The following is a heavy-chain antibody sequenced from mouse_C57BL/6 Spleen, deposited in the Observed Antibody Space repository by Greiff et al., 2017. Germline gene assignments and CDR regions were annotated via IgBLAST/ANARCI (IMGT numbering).Heavy chain of an antibody. D-gene: IGHD1-1*01. CDR3: ARSLLYYYGSSPDYYAMDY. V-gene: IGHV5-4*03. CDR2: ISDGGSYT. J-gene: IGHJ4*01. Sequence: EVMLVESGGGLVKPGGSLKLSCAASGFTFSSYAMSWVRQTPEQRLEWVATISDGGSYTYYPDNVKGRFTISRDNAKNNLYLQMSHLKSEDTAMYYCARSLLYYYGSSPDYYAMDYWGQGTSVTVSS. CDR1: GFTFSSYA.